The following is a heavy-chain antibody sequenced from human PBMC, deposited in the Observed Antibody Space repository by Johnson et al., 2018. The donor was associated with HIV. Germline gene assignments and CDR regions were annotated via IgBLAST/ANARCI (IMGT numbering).Heavy chain of an antibody. D-gene: IGHD2-2*01. Sequence: QVQLVESGGGVVQPGRSLRLSCSASGFTFSNYGMQWVRQAPGKGLEWVAVISYDGDNEYYADSVKGRFTISRDNSKNTLYLQVNSLRVEDTALYYCARGGLGYQNIHDPFDIWGQGTMVTVSS. V-gene: IGHV3-30*03. CDR1: GFTFSNYG. J-gene: IGHJ3*02. CDR3: ARGGLGYQNIHDPFDI. CDR2: ISYDGDNE.